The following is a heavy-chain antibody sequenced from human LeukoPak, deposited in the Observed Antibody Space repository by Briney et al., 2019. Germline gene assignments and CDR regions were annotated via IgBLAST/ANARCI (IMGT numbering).Heavy chain of an antibody. V-gene: IGHV3-30*18. CDR1: GFTFSSYC. D-gene: IGHD6-13*01. CDR2: ITYDGSNK. J-gene: IGHJ6*02. Sequence: GRSLRLSCAASGFTFSSYCMHWVRQAPGKGLEWVAVITYDGSNKYYADSVKGRFTISRDKSKNTLYLQMNSLRAEDTAVYYCAKDLPSGAAAGTNGMDVWGQGTTVTVSS. CDR3: AKDLPSGAAAGTNGMDV.